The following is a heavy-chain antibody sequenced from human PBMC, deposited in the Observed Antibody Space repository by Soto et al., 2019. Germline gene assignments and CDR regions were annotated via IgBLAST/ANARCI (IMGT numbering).Heavy chain of an antibody. D-gene: IGHD2-8*01. Sequence: ASVKVSCKASGYTFTSYGISWVRQAPGQGLEWMGWISAYNGNTNYAQKLQGRVTMTTDTSTSTAYMELRSLRSDDTAVYSCAFFLRHRRPPSCMPFPTQRSSDL. J-gene: IGHJ2*01. V-gene: IGHV1-18*01. CDR1: GYTFTSYG. CDR3: AFFLRHRRPPSCMPFPTQRSSDL. CDR2: ISAYNGNT.